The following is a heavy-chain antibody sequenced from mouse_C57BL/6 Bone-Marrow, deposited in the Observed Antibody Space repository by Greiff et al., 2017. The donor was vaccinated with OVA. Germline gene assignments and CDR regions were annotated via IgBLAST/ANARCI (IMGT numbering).Heavy chain of an antibody. J-gene: IGHJ3*01. Sequence: EVMLVESGGDLVKPGGSLKLSCAASGFTFSSYGMSWVRQTPDKRLEWVATISSGGSYTYYPDSVKGRFTISRANAKNTLYLQLSSLKSEDTAMYYCARPLYDGYFPWFAYWGQGTLVTVSA. CDR3: ARPLYDGYFPWFAY. CDR2: ISSGGSYT. CDR1: GFTFSSYG. D-gene: IGHD2-3*01. V-gene: IGHV5-6*01.